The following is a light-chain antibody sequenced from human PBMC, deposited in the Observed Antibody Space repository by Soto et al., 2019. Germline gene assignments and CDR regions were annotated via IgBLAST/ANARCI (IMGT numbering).Light chain of an antibody. CDR3: QQYGSSTKT. CDR1: QSISSD. J-gene: IGKJ1*01. V-gene: IGKV3-20*01. Sequence: EIVMTQSPATLSVSPGERATLSCRASQSISSDLAWYQQKPGQAPRLLIYGASSRATGIPDRISGSGSGTDFTLTISRLEPEDFAVYYCQQYGSSTKTFGQGTKVDIK. CDR2: GAS.